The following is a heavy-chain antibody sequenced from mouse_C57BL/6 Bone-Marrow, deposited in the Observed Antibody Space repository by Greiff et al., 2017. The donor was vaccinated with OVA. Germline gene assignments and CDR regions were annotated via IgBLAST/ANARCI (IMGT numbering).Heavy chain of an antibody. Sequence: QVQLQQPGAELVMPGASVKLSCKASGYTFTSYWMHWVKQRPGHGLEWIGEIDPSDSYTNYNQKFQGKSTLPVDKSSSTAYMQLSSLTSEDSAVYYCAREETAQVDFDYWGQGTTLTVSS. CDR2: IDPSDSYT. D-gene: IGHD3-2*02. J-gene: IGHJ2*01. V-gene: IGHV1-69*01. CDR1: GYTFTSYW. CDR3: AREETAQVDFDY.